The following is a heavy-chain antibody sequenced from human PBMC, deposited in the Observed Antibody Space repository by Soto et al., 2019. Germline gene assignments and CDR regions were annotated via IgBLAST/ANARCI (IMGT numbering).Heavy chain of an antibody. J-gene: IGHJ1*01. CDR3: ARQNSGYELGYFQH. CDR2: IKQDGSEK. D-gene: IGHD5-12*01. Sequence: GGSLRLSCAASGFTFSSYWMSWVRQAPGKGLEWVANIKQDGSEKYYVDSVKGRFTISRDNAKNSLYLQMNSLRAEDTAVYYCARQNSGYELGYFQHWGQGTLVTVSS. CDR1: GFTFSSYW. V-gene: IGHV3-7*01.